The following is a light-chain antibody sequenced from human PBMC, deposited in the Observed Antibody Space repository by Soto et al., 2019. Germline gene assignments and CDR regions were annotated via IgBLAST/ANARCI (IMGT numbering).Light chain of an antibody. CDR2: GAS. CDR1: QSVSSSY. CDR3: QQYGSSTWT. V-gene: IGKV3-20*01. Sequence: IVLTQSPGTLSLSPGERATLSCRPSQSVSSSYLAWYQQEPGQAPRLLIYGASSRDTGIPDRFSGSGSGTDFTLTISRLEPEDFAVYYCQQYGSSTWTFGQGTKVDIK. J-gene: IGKJ1*01.